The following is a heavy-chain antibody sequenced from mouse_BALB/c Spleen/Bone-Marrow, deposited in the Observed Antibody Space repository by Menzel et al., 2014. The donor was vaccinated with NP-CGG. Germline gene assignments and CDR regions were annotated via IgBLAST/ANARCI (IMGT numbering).Heavy chain of an antibody. CDR3: ARLNYHGNVLV. Sequence: EVKLEESGGGLVQPGGSLKLSCAASGFDFSRFWMSWVRQAPGKGLEWIGEINPDSSTINYTPSLKDKFIISRDNAKNTLYLQMSKVRSEDTALYYCARLNYHGNVLVWGAGTTVTVSS. CDR2: INPDSSTI. D-gene: IGHD1-1*01. J-gene: IGHJ1*01. CDR1: GFDFSRFW. V-gene: IGHV4-1*02.